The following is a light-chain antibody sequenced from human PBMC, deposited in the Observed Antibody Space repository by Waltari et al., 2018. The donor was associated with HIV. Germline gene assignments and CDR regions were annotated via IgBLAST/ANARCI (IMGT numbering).Light chain of an antibody. CDR1: SSNIGADYD. V-gene: IGLV1-40*01. CDR3: QSYDRSLSASVV. J-gene: IGLJ2*01. CDR2: GNK. Sequence: QSVLTQPPSVSGAPGQRVTISCTGGSSNIGADYDVHWYQQTPGTAPKLLISGNKNRPSGVPDRFSSSKSGTSASLSITGLQAVDGADYFCQSYDRSLSASVVFGGGTKLTVL.